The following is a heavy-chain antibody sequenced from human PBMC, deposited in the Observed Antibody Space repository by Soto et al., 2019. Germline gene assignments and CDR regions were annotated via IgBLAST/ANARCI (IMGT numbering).Heavy chain of an antibody. Sequence: ASLKVSCKASGYTFTNYGINRVRQAPGQGLEWMGWISAYNGNTNYAQKLQGRVTMTTDTSTSTAYMELRSLRSDDTAVYYCARDILDDDYWGQGTLVTVSS. CDR1: GYTFTNYG. V-gene: IGHV1-18*01. J-gene: IGHJ4*02. CDR3: ARDILDDDY. CDR2: ISAYNGNT.